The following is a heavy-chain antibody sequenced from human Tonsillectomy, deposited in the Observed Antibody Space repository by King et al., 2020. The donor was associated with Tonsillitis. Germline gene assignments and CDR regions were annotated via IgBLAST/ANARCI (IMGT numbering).Heavy chain of an antibody. CDR3: ARLYDSSGYLPDPGRY. J-gene: IGHJ4*02. CDR1: GYTFTGYY. V-gene: IGHV1-2*02. CDR2: INPNSGGT. Sequence: VQLVQSGAEVKKPGASVKVSCKASGYTFTGYYMHWVRQAPGQGLEWMGWINPNSGGTNYAQKFQGRVTMTKDTSISTAYMELRRLRSDDTAVYYCARLYDSSGYLPDPGRYWGQGTLVTVSS. D-gene: IGHD3-22*01.